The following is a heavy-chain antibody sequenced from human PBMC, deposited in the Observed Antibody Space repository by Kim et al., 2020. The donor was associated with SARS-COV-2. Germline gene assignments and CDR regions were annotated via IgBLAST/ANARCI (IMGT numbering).Heavy chain of an antibody. V-gene: IGHV4-59*01. D-gene: IGHD5-18*01. J-gene: IGHJ4*02. Sequence: YNPSLKSRVTISIDTSKNQFPLKLSSVTAADTAVYYCARSSGYSYGPIDYWGQGTLVTVSS. CDR3: ARSSGYSYGPIDY.